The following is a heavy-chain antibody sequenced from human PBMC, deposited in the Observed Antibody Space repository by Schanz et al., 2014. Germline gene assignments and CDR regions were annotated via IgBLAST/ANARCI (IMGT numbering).Heavy chain of an antibody. CDR1: GFTFNLYG. J-gene: IGHJ4*02. V-gene: IGHV3-7*01. CDR2: IKQDGIEK. D-gene: IGHD3-3*01. Sequence: EVQLLESGGGLLQPGGSLTLSCSGSGFTFNLYGMIWVRQAPGKGLEWVANIKQDGIEKYYVDSVKGRFTISRDNAKNSLYLQMNSLTADDTAVYYCARDKGGYYPFDYWGRGTLVTVSS. CDR3: ARDKGGYYPFDY.